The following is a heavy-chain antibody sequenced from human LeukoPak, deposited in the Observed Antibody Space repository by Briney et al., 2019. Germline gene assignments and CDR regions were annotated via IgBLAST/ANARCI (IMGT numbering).Heavy chain of an antibody. CDR1: GGSISNYY. D-gene: IGHD6-19*01. Sequence: SETLSLTCTVSGGSISNYYWTWIRQPAGKGLEWIGRIYSSGSTNYNPSLKSRLTMSVDTSKNQFSLKLKSVTAAGTAVYYCAREDIAVVGNTFDYWGQGTLVTVSS. CDR3: AREDIAVVGNTFDY. V-gene: IGHV4-4*07. CDR2: IYSSGST. J-gene: IGHJ4*02.